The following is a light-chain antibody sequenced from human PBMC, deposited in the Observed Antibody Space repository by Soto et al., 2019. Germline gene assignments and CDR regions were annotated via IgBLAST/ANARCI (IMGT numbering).Light chain of an antibody. J-gene: IGKJ2*01. V-gene: IGKV3-15*01. Sequence: EILMTQSPATLSVSPGERATLSCRASETLGHNLAWYQQKPGQAPRLLIYGASTRATGIPAEFGGSGSETEFTLTISSLQSEDFAVYYCQQYYSWPYTFGQGTKLEIK. CDR3: QQYYSWPYT. CDR2: GAS. CDR1: ETLGHN.